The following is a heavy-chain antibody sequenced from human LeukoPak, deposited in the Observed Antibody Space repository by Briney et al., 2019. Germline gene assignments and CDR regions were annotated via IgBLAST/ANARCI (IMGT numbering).Heavy chain of an antibody. Sequence: PSETLSLTCTVSGGSISSYYWSCIRQPAGKGLEWIGRIYTSGSTNYNPSLKSRVTMSVDTSKNQFSLKLSSVTAADTAVYYCAREYSSSWYDYYYYGMDVWGQGTTVTVSS. CDR2: IYTSGST. V-gene: IGHV4-4*07. CDR3: AREYSSSWYDYYYYGMDV. D-gene: IGHD6-13*01. J-gene: IGHJ6*02. CDR1: GGSISSYY.